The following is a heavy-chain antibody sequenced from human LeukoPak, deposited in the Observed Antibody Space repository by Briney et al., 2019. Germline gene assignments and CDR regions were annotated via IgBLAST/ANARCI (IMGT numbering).Heavy chain of an antibody. D-gene: IGHD1-1*01. CDR1: GYKFTSYW. Sequence: GESLKISCKASGYKFTSYWIGWVRQMPGKGLEWMGIIYPGDSDSTYNPSFQGQVIFSADKSINTAYLHWSSLKASDTAIYYCARALNWKGQHGIDYWGQGTLVTVSS. CDR3: ARALNWKGQHGIDY. J-gene: IGHJ4*02. V-gene: IGHV5-51*01. CDR2: IYPGDSDS.